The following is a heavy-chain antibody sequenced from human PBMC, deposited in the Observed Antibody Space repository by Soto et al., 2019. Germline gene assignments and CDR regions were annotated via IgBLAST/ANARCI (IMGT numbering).Heavy chain of an antibody. CDR2: MYYTGVT. Sequence: SETLSLTCSVSGGSVRSGNHFWNWIRQPPGRGLEWLGYMYYTGVTNYNPSLKSRVSMSVDTSKDQFSLNLASLTAADTAVYYCARGGEPLGYYGLDVWGQGTTVTVSS. V-gene: IGHV4-61*01. J-gene: IGHJ6*02. CDR3: ARGGEPLGYYGLDV. CDR1: GGSVRSGNHF.